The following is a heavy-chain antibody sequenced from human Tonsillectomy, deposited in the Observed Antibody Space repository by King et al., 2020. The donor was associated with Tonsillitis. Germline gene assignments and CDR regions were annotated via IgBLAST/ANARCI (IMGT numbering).Heavy chain of an antibody. CDR1: GNSIGSYY. CDR3: ARDYSAMYYDY. V-gene: IGHV4-4*07. D-gene: IGHD1-26*01. J-gene: IGHJ4*02. CDR2: IHVTENT. Sequence: QLQESGPGLVKPSETLSLTCSVSGNSIGSYYWSWIRQPAGKGLEWVWRIHVTENTNYNPALKSRVTMSVDTSKNQFSPNLSSVTAADTAVYYCARDYSAMYYDYWGQGILVTVSS.